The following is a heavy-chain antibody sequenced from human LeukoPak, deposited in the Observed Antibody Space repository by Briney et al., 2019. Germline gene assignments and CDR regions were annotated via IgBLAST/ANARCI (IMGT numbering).Heavy chain of an antibody. CDR2: IRYDGSNK. CDR3: AKDLSGIAAAGDY. Sequence: PGGSPRLSCAASGFTFSDYAMSWVRQAPGRGLEWVAFIRYDGSNKYYADSVKGRFTISRDNSKNTLYLQMNSLRAEDTAVYYCAKDLSGIAAAGDYWGQGTLVTVSS. CDR1: GFTFSDYA. V-gene: IGHV3-30*02. D-gene: IGHD6-13*01. J-gene: IGHJ4*02.